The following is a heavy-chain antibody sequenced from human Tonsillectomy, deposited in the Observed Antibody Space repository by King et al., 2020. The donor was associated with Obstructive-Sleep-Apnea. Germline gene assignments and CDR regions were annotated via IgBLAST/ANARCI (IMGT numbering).Heavy chain of an antibody. V-gene: IGHV3-30*18. CDR2: LSQDVKYK. J-gene: IGHJ4*02. CDR3: AKGDWDSRSADS. Sequence: QLVQSGGGVVQPGRSLRLSCAASGFTFSRYDMHWVRQAPGKGLEWVALLSQDVKYKYYADSVKDRFTISRDNSKNTLYLQIESLRVEDTAVYYFAKGDWDSRSADSWGQGTLVIVSS. D-gene: IGHD4-11*01. CDR1: GFTFSRYD.